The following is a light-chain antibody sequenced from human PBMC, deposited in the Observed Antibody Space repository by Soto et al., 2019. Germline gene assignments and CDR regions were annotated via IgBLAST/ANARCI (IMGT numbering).Light chain of an antibody. CDR2: DAS. V-gene: IGKV3-15*01. Sequence: ILMTQSPATLSVSPGERATLSCRASQSVSNNLAWYQQKPGQAPRLLIYDASTRATGIPARFSGSGSGTEFTLTISGLQSEDFAVYYCQQYYSTPPTFGQGTKVEIK. J-gene: IGKJ1*01. CDR1: QSVSNN. CDR3: QQYYSTPPT.